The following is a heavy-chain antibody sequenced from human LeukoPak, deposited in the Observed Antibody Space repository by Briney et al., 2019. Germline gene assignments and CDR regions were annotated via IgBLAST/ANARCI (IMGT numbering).Heavy chain of an antibody. CDR2: ISYDGSNK. D-gene: IGHD6-6*01. V-gene: IGHV3-30-3*01. J-gene: IGHJ4*02. Sequence: GGSLRLSCAASGFTFSSYAMHWVRQAPGKGLEWVAVISYDGSNKYYADSVKGRFTISRDNSKNTLYLQMNSLRAEDTAVYYCARDREYSSSSRQCDYWGQGTLVTVSS. CDR1: GFTFSSYA. CDR3: ARDREYSSSSRQCDY.